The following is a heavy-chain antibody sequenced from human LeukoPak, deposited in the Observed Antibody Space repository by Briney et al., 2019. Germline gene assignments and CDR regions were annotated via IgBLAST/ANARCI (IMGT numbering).Heavy chain of an antibody. D-gene: IGHD5-12*01. CDR1: GYSFTSYW. V-gene: IGHV5-51*01. J-gene: IGHJ4*02. CDR2: IDPGDSDT. Sequence: GESLKISCKGSGYSFTSYWLGWVRQMSGKGLEWMGIIDPGDSDTRYSPSLQGQVTISADKSISTAYLQWSSLKASDTGIYYCARVRYSGYDQADYWGEGTLVTVSS. CDR3: ARVRYSGYDQADY.